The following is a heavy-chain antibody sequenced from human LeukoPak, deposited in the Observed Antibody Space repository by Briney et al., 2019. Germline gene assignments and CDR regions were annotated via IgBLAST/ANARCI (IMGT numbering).Heavy chain of an antibody. J-gene: IGHJ4*02. D-gene: IGHD3-10*01. CDR3: ARATSGTYYYFDS. Sequence: SETLSLTCTASGGSISSSGYYWSWIRQPAGKGLEWIGRIYSSGNTNYSPSLKSRVTMSVDTSKNQFSLKLSSVTAADTALYYCARATSGTYYYFDSWGRGTLVSVSS. CDR2: IYSSGNT. V-gene: IGHV4-61*02. CDR1: GGSISSSGYY.